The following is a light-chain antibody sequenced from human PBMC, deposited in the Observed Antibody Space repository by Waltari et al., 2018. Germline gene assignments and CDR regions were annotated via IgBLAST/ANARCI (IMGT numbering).Light chain of an antibody. V-gene: IGLV2-11*01. CDR2: DVD. CDR3: CSYAANNHYWV. CDR1: SRDVGNYNY. J-gene: IGLJ3*02. Sequence: QSALTQPRSVSGSPGQSVTISCTGTSRDVGNYNYVSWYQQFSGKAPQLIIYDVDKRASGVPDRFSGSKSGNTASLTVSGLRAEDEAEYYCCSYAANNHYWVFGGGTRLTVL.